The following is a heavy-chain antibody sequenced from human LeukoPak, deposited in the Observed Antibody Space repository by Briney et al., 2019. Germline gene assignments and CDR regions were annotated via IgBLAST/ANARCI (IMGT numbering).Heavy chain of an antibody. V-gene: IGHV4-34*01. CDR2: INHSGST. J-gene: IGHJ4*02. Sequence: SETLSLTCAVYGGSFSGYYWSWIRQPPGKGLEWIGEINHSGSTNYNPSLKSRVTISVDTSKNQFSLKLSSVTAADTAVYYCARWYSSGWAFDYWGQGTLVTVSS. CDR1: GGSFSGYY. CDR3: ARWYSSGWAFDY. D-gene: IGHD6-19*01.